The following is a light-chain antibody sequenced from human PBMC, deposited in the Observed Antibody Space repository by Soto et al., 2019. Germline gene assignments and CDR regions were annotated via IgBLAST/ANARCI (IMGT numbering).Light chain of an antibody. J-gene: IGKJ1*01. Sequence: EIVMTQSPATLSVSPGERATLSCRASQSVSRNVAWYQQKPGQAPRLLIHDASTRATGISVRFSGSGFGTEFTLTISSLQSEDFAVYYCQQYNNWLWTFGQGTKVEIK. V-gene: IGKV3-15*01. CDR3: QQYNNWLWT. CDR1: QSVSRN. CDR2: DAS.